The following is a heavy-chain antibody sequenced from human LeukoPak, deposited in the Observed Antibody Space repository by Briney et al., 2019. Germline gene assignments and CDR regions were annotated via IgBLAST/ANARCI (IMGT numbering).Heavy chain of an antibody. CDR1: GFTFSRYA. CDR2: ISGSDGST. J-gene: IGHJ4*02. Sequence: VGSLRLSCAASGFTFSRYAMSWVRQTPEKGLEWVSVISGSDGSTYYADSVRGRFTISRDDSGNTLFLQMNSLRAEDTAVYYCARQVSCDTTTCYAGMPPDYWGQGTLVTVSS. V-gene: IGHV3-23*01. D-gene: IGHD2-2*01. CDR3: ARQVSCDTTTCYAGMPPDY.